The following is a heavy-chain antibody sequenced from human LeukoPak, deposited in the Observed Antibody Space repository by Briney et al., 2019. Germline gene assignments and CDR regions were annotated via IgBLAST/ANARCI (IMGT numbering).Heavy chain of an antibody. CDR1: GFTFSSYW. CDR2: ISGSGGST. D-gene: IGHD4-17*01. CDR3: AKEGYYGDYWNGMFDY. V-gene: IGHV3-23*01. Sequence: PGGSLRLSCAASGFTFSSYWMHWVRQAPGKGLEWASAISGSGGSTYYADSVKGRFTISRDNSKNTLYLQMNSLRAEDTAVYYCAKEGYYGDYWNGMFDYWGQGTLVTVSS. J-gene: IGHJ4*02.